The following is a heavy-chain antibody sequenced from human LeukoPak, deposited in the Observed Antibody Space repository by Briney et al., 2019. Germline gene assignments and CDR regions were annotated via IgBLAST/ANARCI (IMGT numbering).Heavy chain of an antibody. J-gene: IGHJ4*02. CDR2: IIISGSTI. V-gene: IGHV3-48*03. CDR3: AKDVAPDSGWDLDY. D-gene: IGHD6-19*01. CDR1: GFTFSSYE. Sequence: PGGSLRLSCAASGFTFSSYEMNWVRQAPGKGLEWVSYIIISGSTIFYADSVKGRFTISRDNSKNMLYLQMNSLRVEDTAVYYCAKDVAPDSGWDLDYWGQGTLVTVSS.